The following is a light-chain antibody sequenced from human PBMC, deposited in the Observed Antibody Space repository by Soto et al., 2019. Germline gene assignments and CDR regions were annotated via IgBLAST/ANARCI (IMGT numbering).Light chain of an antibody. V-gene: IGKV3-20*01. J-gene: IGKJ4*01. CDR3: PQYGSSPPIT. CDR2: GAS. Sequence: EIVLTQSPGTLSLSPGERATLSCRASQSVSSRYLAWYQQKAGQAPRLLIYGASSRATGIPDRFSGSGSGTDFPLTISRLEPEDFAVYYCPQYGSSPPITFGGGTKVEIK. CDR1: QSVSSRY.